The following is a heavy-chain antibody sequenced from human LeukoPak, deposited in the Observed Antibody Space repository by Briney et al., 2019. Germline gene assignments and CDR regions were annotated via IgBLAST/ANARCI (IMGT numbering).Heavy chain of an antibody. J-gene: IGHJ4*02. V-gene: IGHV3-48*01. Sequence: GGSLRLSCAASGFSFSTYSMNWVRQAPGKGLEWVSYISSSSNTIYYADSVKGRFTISRDNAKNSLYLQMNSLRAEDTAVYYCAKEDSSGYYSAFVDYWGQGTLVTVSS. CDR3: AKEDSSGYYSAFVDY. CDR2: ISSSSNTI. CDR1: GFSFSTYS. D-gene: IGHD3-22*01.